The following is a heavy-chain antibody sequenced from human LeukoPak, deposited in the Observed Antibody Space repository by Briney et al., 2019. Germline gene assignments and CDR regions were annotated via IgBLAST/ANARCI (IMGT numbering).Heavy chain of an antibody. CDR3: ARVGYYDILTGYSPLWD. CDR2: IWCGGSNK. Sequence: GGSLRLSCAASGFTFSSYSMHWVRQAPGKGLEWVAVIWCGGSNKYYADSVKGRFTISRDNSKNTLYLQMNSLRAEDTAVYYCARVGYYDILTGYSPLWDWGQGTLVTVSS. CDR1: GFTFSSYS. D-gene: IGHD3-9*01. V-gene: IGHV3-33*08. J-gene: IGHJ4*02.